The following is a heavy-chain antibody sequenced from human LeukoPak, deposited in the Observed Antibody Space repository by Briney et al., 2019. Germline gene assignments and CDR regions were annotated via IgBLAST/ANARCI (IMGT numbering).Heavy chain of an antibody. J-gene: IGHJ4*02. CDR1: GFTFDDYA. CDR3: AKVVSTSTWSGPTDY. Sequence: GRSLRLSCAASGFTFDDYAMHWVRPAPGKGLEWVSGISWNTGIIGYADSVKGRFTISRDNAKKSVYLQMNSLRTEDTALYYCAKVVSTSTWSGPTDYWGQGTLVTVSS. CDR2: ISWNTGII. D-gene: IGHD6-13*01. V-gene: IGHV3-9*01.